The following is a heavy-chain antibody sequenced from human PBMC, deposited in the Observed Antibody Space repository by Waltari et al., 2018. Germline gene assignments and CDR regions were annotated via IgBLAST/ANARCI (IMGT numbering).Heavy chain of an antibody. D-gene: IGHD3-3*01. J-gene: IGHJ6*02. Sequence: QVQLRESGPGLVKPSETLSLTCSVSGASLGSNVAYWSWIRQPAGKGLEWIGRIYTNNNVIYNLSLTGRVSMSVDTSKNQVSLSLRSVTAADTAVYFCAKHGGFWNHAGFNFLGLDVWGHGTAVSVSS. CDR2: IYTNNNV. CDR3: AKHGGFWNHAGFNFLGLDV. V-gene: IGHV4-61*02. CDR1: GASLGSNVAY.